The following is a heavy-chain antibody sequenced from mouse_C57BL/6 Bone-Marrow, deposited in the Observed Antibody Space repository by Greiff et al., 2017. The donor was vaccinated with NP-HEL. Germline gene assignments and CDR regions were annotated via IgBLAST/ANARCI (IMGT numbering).Heavy chain of an antibody. CDR3: ARLYGSSYVGYFDV. CDR2: ISSGSSTI. V-gene: IGHV5-17*01. Sequence: EVHLVESGGGLVKPGGSLKLSCAASGFTFSDYGMHWVRQAPEKGLEWVAYISSGSSTIYYADTVKGRFTISRDNAKNTLFLQMTSLRSEDTAMYYCARLYGSSYVGYFDVWGTGTTVTVSS. D-gene: IGHD1-1*01. J-gene: IGHJ1*03. CDR1: GFTFSDYG.